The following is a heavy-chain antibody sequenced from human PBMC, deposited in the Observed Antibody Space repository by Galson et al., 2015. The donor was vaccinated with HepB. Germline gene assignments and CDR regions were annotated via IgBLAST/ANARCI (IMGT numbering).Heavy chain of an antibody. Sequence: SLRLSCAASGFTFSSYSMNWVRQAPGKGLEWVSSISGGGHNTYYADAVRGRFTISRDNSNNTVYLQMNSLRGEDTAMYYCAKDPDFDFYSEKSTTFDYWGRGTLVTVSS. CDR1: GFTFSSYS. CDR2: ISGGGHNT. V-gene: IGHV3-23*01. J-gene: IGHJ4*02. D-gene: IGHD3-3*01. CDR3: AKDPDFDFYSEKSTTFDY.